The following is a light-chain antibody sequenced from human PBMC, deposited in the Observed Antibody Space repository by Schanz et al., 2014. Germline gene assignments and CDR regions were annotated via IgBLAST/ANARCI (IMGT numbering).Light chain of an antibody. J-gene: IGLJ1*01. CDR2: EVN. CDR3: SSFGGSNHYV. CDR1: SSDVGAYDY. Sequence: QSALTQPRSVSGSPGQSVTISCTGTSSDVGAYDYVSWYQQHPGKAPKLMIYEVNKRPSGVPDRFSGSKSGNTASLTVSGLQAEDEADYYCSSFGGSNHYVFGTGTKVTVL. V-gene: IGLV2-11*01.